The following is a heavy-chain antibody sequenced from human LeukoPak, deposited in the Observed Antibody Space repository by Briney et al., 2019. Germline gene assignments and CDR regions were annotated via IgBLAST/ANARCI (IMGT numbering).Heavy chain of an antibody. CDR2: ISHTGGST. CDR3: AKANSGRELHYFHS. V-gene: IGHV3-23*01. D-gene: IGHD1-26*01. J-gene: IGHJ4*02. Sequence: PGGSLRLSCAASGFTFSSCAMSWVRQAPGRGLEWVSTISHTGGSTYYADSVKGRFTISRDNSKNTVYLQMNTVRADDTAVYYCAKANSGRELHYFHSWGEGTLVSLPS. CDR1: GFTFSSCA.